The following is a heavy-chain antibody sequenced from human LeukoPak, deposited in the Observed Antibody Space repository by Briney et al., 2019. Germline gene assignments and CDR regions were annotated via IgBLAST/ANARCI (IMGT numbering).Heavy chain of an antibody. CDR3: AKAWDWESNFLFEY. V-gene: IGHV3-23*01. J-gene: IGHJ4*02. Sequence: GGSLRLSCAASGFTFGSYAMSWVRQAPGKGLEWVSTIGNSDTSTYYADSVKGRFTISRDNSKNSLYLQMNSLRAEDTAIYYCAKAWDWESNFLFEYWGQGTLVTVSS. CDR2: IGNSDTST. D-gene: IGHD1-26*01. CDR1: GFTFGSYA.